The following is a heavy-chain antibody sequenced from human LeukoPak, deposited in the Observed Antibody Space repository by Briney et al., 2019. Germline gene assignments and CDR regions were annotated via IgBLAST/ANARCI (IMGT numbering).Heavy chain of an antibody. CDR1: GGSFSGYY. CDR3: AEGGFGYYGSGSYGLGY. V-gene: IGHV4-34*01. D-gene: IGHD3-10*01. CDR2: INHSGST. J-gene: IGHJ4*02. Sequence: PSETLSLTCAVYGGSFSGYYWSWIRQPPGKGLEWIGEINHSGSTNYNPSLKSRVTISVDTSKNQFSLKLSSVTAADTAVYYCAEGGFGYYGSGSYGLGYWGQGTLVTVSS.